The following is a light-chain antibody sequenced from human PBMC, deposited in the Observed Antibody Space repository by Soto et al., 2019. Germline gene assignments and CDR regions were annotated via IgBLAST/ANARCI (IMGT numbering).Light chain of an antibody. CDR2: AAS. J-gene: IGKJ4*01. CDR1: QSISRK. CDR3: QQYNNWPPLT. Sequence: EVVMTQSPATLSVSSGERATLSCRASQSISRKLAWYQQKPGQAPRLLIYAASTRVTGFPARFSGSGSGTEFTLTISSLQSEDFAVYYCQQYNNWPPLTFGGGTKVEIK. V-gene: IGKV3-15*01.